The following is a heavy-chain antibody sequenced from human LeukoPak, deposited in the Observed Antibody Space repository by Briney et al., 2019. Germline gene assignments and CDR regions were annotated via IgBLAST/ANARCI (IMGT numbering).Heavy chain of an antibody. CDR2: IWYDGSNK. CDR1: GFIFSSYC. D-gene: IGHD3-22*01. Sequence: GRSLRLSCAASGFIFSSYCMHWVRQAPGKGLEWVALIWYDGSNKYYADSVKGRFTISRDNSKNTLYLQMNSLRAEDTVVYYCARDDDRSGYLEYWGQGTLVTVSS. V-gene: IGHV3-33*01. J-gene: IGHJ4*02. CDR3: ARDDDRSGYLEY.